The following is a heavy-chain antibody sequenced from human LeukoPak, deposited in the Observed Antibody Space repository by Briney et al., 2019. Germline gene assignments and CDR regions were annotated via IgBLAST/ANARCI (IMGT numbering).Heavy chain of an antibody. CDR1: GGSISSSSYY. D-gene: IGHD2-2*01. V-gene: IGHV4-39*01. J-gene: IGHJ4*02. CDR3: ARHRIPAALASAFDY. CDR2: IYYSGNT. Sequence: PSETLSLTCTVSGGSISSSSYYWDWIRQPLGKGLEWIGAIYYSGNTNYNPSLKSRLTISVDTSKNQFSLKLSSVTAADTAVYYCARHRIPAALASAFDYWGQGTLVTVSS.